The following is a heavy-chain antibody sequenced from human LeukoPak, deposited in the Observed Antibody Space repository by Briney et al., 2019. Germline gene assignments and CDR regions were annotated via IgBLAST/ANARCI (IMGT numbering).Heavy chain of an antibody. D-gene: IGHD3-3*01. V-gene: IGHV3-30*18. CDR2: MSYDGSNK. Sequence: PGGSLRLSCAASGFTFDDYAMHWVRQAPGKGLEWVAVMSYDGSNKYYADSVKGRFTISRDNSKNTLYLQMNSLRAEDTAVYYCAKAPVTTYYDFWSGYFNFDYWGQGTLVTVSS. J-gene: IGHJ4*02. CDR3: AKAPVTTYYDFWSGYFNFDY. CDR1: GFTFDDYA.